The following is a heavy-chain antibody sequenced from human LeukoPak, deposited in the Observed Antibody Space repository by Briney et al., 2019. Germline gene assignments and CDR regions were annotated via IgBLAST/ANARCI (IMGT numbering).Heavy chain of an antibody. CDR3: ARGSVLRHSNY. Sequence: TSETLSLTCIVSGGSISSSSYYWGWIRQPPGKWLEWIGSIYYSGSTYYNPSLKSRVTISVDTSKNQFSLKLSSVTAADTAVYYCARGSVLRHSNYWGQGTLVTVSS. J-gene: IGHJ4*02. D-gene: IGHD3-9*01. V-gene: IGHV4-39*01. CDR2: IYYSGST. CDR1: GGSISSSSYY.